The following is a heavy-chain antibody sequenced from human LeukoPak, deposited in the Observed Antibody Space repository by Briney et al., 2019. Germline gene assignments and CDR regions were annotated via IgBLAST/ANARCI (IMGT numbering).Heavy chain of an antibody. CDR1: GFSFSSYW. D-gene: IGHD6-19*01. CDR3: AIPSSGWYGS. Sequence: GGSLRLSCAVSGFSFSSYWMHWVRQAPGKGLVWVSRISTDGSSTTYADSVRGRFTISRDNPKNTLYLQMDSLRAEDTAVYYCAIPSSGWYGSWGQGTLVTVSS. V-gene: IGHV3-74*01. CDR2: ISTDGSST. J-gene: IGHJ4*02.